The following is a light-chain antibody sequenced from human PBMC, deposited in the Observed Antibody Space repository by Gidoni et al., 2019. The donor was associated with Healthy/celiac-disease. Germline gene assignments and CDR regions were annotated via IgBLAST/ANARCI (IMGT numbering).Light chain of an antibody. CDR2: DAS. CDR3: QQYDNLPLYT. J-gene: IGKJ2*01. V-gene: IGKV1-33*01. Sequence: DIQMTQSPSSLSASVGDRVPITCQASQDISNYLNWYQQKPGKAPKLLIYDASNLETGVPSRFSGSGSVTDFTFTISSLQPEDIATYYCQQYDNLPLYTFGQGTKLEIK. CDR1: QDISNY.